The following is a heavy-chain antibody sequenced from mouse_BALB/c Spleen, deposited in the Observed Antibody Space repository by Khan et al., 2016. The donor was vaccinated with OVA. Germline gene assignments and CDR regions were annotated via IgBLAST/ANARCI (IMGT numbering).Heavy chain of an antibody. CDR2: IWGDGNK. V-gene: IGHV2-3*01. CDR3: AKPRYGYPYGMDY. Sequence: QVQLQQSGPGLVAPSQSLSITCIVSGFSLTNYGVNWVRQPPGKGLEWLGGIWGDGNKNYHSALKSRLSISKENSKSQVFLKLNSLQTDDTATYYCAKPRYGYPYGMDYWGQGTSVTVSS. J-gene: IGHJ4*01. D-gene: IGHD2-2*01. CDR1: GFSLTNYG.